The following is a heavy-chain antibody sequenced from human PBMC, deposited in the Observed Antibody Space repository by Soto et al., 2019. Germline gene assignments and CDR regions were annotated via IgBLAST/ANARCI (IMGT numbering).Heavy chain of an antibody. CDR1: GFTFSVYA. CDR3: AKALYGGFTY. D-gene: IGHD3-10*01. Sequence: EVRLLESGGGFVQPGGSLRLSCAASGFTFSVYAMSWVRQAPGKGLEWVSGISGSGDSTHYADSVKGRFTVSRDNSKSILYLQTSSLRAEDTAIYYCAKALYGGFTYWGQGTLVTVSS. CDR2: ISGSGDST. V-gene: IGHV3-23*01. J-gene: IGHJ4*02.